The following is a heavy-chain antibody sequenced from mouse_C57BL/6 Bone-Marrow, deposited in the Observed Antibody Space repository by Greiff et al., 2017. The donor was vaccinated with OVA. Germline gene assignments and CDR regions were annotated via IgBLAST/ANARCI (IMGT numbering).Heavy chain of an antibody. CDR3: AREDSSGSMNYFDY. V-gene: IGHV1-54*01. J-gene: IGHJ2*01. CDR2: INPGSGGT. CDR1: GYAFTNYL. D-gene: IGHD3-2*02. Sequence: QVQLKQSGAELVRPGTSVKVSCKASGYAFTNYLIEWVKQRPGQGLEWIGEINPGSGGTNYNEKFKGKATLTADKSSSTAYMQLSSLTSEDSAVDYCAREDSSGSMNYFDYWGQGTTLTVSS.